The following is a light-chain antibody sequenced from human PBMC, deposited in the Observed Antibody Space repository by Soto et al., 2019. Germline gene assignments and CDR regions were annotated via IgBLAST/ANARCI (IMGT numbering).Light chain of an antibody. V-gene: IGKV3-15*01. CDR3: QQYNNWPPIT. J-gene: IGKJ5*01. Sequence: QSPHTLCSPRVYRPTLXFTPSQSVSSYLAWYQQKPGQAPRLLIYDASNRATGIPARFSGSGSGTEFTLTISSLQSEDFAVYYCQQYNNWPPITFGQGTRLE. CDR1: QSVSSY. CDR2: DAS.